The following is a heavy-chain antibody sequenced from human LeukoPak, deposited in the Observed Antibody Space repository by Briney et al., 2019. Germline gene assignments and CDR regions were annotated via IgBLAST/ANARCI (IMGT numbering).Heavy chain of an antibody. Sequence: GGSLRLSCAASGFTFSSYAMHWVRQAPGKGLEWVAVISYDGSNKYYADSVKGRFTISRDSSKNTLYLQMNSLRAEDTAVYYCVRDHDWSFDLWGQGALVTVSS. J-gene: IGHJ4*02. D-gene: IGHD1-1*01. CDR3: VRDHDWSFDL. CDR1: GFTFSSYA. CDR2: ISYDGSNK. V-gene: IGHV3-30-3*01.